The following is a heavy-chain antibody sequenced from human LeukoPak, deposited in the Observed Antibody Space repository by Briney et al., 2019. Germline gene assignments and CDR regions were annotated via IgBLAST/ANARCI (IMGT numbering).Heavy chain of an antibody. CDR3: ASHYGSGSYGFDY. V-gene: IGHV4-30-4*08. D-gene: IGHD3-10*01. CDR1: GVSISSGDYY. J-gene: IGHJ4*02. CDR2: IYYSGST. Sequence: SETLSLTCTVSGVSISSGDYYWSWIRQPPGKGLEWIGYIYYSGSTYYNPSLKSRVTISVDTSKNQFSLKLSSVTAADTAVYYCASHYGSGSYGFDYWGQGTLVTVSS.